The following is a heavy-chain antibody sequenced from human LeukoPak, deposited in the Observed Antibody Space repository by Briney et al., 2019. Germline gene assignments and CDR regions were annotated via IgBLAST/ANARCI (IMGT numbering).Heavy chain of an antibody. Sequence: GGSLRLSCVASGLSFGSYSMSWVRQAPGKGLEWVSSMSSSSSYISYADSVKGRFTISRENAKNSLFLQLNSLRDEDTAVYYCATGPMFGVIYYVDVWGEGTTVTVSS. CDR3: ATGPMFGVIYYVDV. CDR2: MSSSSSYI. CDR1: GLSFGSYS. V-gene: IGHV3-21*06. D-gene: IGHD3-3*01. J-gene: IGHJ6*03.